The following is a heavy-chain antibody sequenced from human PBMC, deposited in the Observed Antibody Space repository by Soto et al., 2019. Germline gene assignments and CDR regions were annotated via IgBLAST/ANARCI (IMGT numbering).Heavy chain of an antibody. Sequence: EVQLVESGGGLVKPGGSLRLSCAASGFTFSNAWMSWVRQAPGKGLEWDGRIKSKTDGGTTDYAAPVKGRFTISRDDSKNTLYLQMNSLKTEDTAVYYCTTDTSSWRDWYFDLWGRGTLVTVSS. CDR2: IKSKTDGGTT. CDR1: GFTFSNAW. CDR3: TTDTSSWRDWYFDL. D-gene: IGHD6-13*01. V-gene: IGHV3-15*01. J-gene: IGHJ2*01.